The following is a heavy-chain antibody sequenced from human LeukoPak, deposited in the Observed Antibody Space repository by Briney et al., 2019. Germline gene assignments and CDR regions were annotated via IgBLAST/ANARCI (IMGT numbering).Heavy chain of an antibody. CDR3: ARGGIRGYSAFDNLDF. CDR1: GFTFSSYW. D-gene: IGHD5-12*01. V-gene: IGHV3-48*04. Sequence: GGSLRLSCAASGFTFSSYWMSWVRQAPGKGLEWVSYISRSSSTIYYADSVKGRFTISRDNAKNSLYLQMNSLRAEDTAFYYCARGGIRGYSAFDNLDFWGLGTHVTVSS. CDR2: ISRSSSTI. J-gene: IGHJ4*02.